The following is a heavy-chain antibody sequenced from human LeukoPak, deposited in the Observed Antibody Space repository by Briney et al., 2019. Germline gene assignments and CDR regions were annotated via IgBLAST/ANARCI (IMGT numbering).Heavy chain of an antibody. D-gene: IGHD5-18*01. CDR3: AKDWIQFNRVFDCFDS. CDR2: IGNTET. J-gene: IGHJ4*02. V-gene: IGHV3-23*01. CDR1: GFPFETNA. Sequence: GGSLRLSCATSGFPFETNAMSWVRQAPGKGLEWVTTIGNTETFYADSVTGRFTISRDNSKNTVNLQMNRLRVEDTAIYYCAKDWIQFNRVFDCFDSWGQGTLVTVSS.